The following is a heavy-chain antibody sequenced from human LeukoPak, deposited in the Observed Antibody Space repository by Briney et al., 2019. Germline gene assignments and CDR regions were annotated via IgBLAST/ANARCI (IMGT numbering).Heavy chain of an antibody. D-gene: IGHD3-10*01. CDR3: ARARITMVRGVIIVGWFDP. Sequence: SETLSLTCTVSGGSVSSGNYYWSWIRQPAGKGLEWIGRIYTSGSTNYNPSLKSRVTMSVDTSKNQFSLKLSSVTAADTAVYYCARARITMVRGVIIVGWFDPWGQGTLVTVSS. CDR1: GGSVSSGNYY. J-gene: IGHJ5*02. CDR2: IYTSGST. V-gene: IGHV4-61*02.